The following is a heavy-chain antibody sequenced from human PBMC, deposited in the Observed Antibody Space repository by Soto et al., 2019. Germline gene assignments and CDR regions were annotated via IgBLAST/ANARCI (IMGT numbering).Heavy chain of an antibody. Sequence: EVQLVESGGDLVKPGGSLRLSCADSGFTFSSYSMNWVRQAPGKGLEWVSSISSSSTYIYYADSVKGRFTISRDNAKNSLYLQMNSLSAEDTAVYYCARGGREGTRHFDYWGQGTLVTVSS. CDR3: ARGGREGTRHFDY. V-gene: IGHV3-21*01. J-gene: IGHJ4*02. CDR2: ISSSSTYI. CDR1: GFTFSSYS. D-gene: IGHD2-8*01.